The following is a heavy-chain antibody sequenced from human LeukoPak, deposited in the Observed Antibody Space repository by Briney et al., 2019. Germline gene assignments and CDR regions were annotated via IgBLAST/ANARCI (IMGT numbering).Heavy chain of an antibody. CDR3: ARDDSLVGGSYSNAFDI. CDR2: IIPIFGTA. CDR1: GGTFSSYA. J-gene: IGHJ3*02. Sequence: ASVKVSCRASGGTFSSYAISWVRQAPGQGLEWMGGIIPIFGTANYAQKFQGRVTITADESTSTAYMELSSLRSEDTAVYYCARDDSLVGGSYSNAFDIWGQGTMVTVSS. V-gene: IGHV1-69*13. D-gene: IGHD1-26*01.